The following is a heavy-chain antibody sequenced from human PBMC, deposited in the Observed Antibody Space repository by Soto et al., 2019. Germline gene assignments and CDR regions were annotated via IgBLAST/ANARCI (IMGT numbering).Heavy chain of an antibody. CDR2: ISYDGNDK. Sequence: QVQLEESGGGVVQPGRSLRLSCAASGFSFSSHAMHWVRQAPGKGLEWVGVISYDGNDKYYAVSVKGRFTISRDNSKNTLYLQMNSLRVEDTAVYYCARPRNIIIWFGELPDVWGQGTTVIVS. J-gene: IGHJ6*02. CDR3: ARPRNIIIWFGELPDV. CDR1: GFSFSSHA. V-gene: IGHV3-30-3*01. D-gene: IGHD3-10*01.